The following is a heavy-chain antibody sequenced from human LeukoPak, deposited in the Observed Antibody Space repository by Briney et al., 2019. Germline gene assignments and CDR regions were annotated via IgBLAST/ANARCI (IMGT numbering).Heavy chain of an antibody. CDR1: GYSFTSYW. V-gene: IGHV5-51*01. CDR3: ARHLGGYSSSTQFDY. D-gene: IGHD1-26*01. J-gene: IGHJ4*02. Sequence: GESLKISCKGSGYSFTSYWIGWVRPMPGKGLEWMGIIYPGDSDTRYSPSFQGQVTISADKSISTAYLQWSSLKASDTAMYYCARHLGGYSSSTQFDYWGQGTLVTVSS. CDR2: IYPGDSDT.